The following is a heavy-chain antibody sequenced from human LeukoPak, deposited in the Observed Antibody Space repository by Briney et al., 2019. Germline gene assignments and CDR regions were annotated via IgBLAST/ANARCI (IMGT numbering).Heavy chain of an antibody. CDR2: ISGSGGTT. D-gene: IGHD4-11*01. J-gene: IGHJ5*02. V-gene: IGHV3-23*01. Sequence: GGSLRLSCAASGFTFTSYAMSWVRQAPGRGLEWVSTISGSGGTTYFADSVKGRFPLSRDNSKNTLYLQMNSLRAEDTAVYYCAKDDQDDSNLGGFDPWGQGTLVSVSS. CDR1: GFTFTSYA. CDR3: AKDDQDDSNLGGFDP.